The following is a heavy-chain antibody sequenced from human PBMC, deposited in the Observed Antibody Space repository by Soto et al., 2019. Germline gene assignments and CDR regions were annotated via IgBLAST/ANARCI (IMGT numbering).Heavy chain of an antibody. Sequence: GESLKISCKGSGYSFTTYWIAWVRQMPGKGLEWMGIIYPGDSDTTYSPSFQGQVTISADKSISTAYLQWSSLKASDTATYYCARVGYCGGGTCYAGGPFDYWGQGTLVTVSS. J-gene: IGHJ4*02. D-gene: IGHD2-15*01. CDR1: GYSFTTYW. CDR3: ARVGYCGGGTCYAGGPFDY. CDR2: IYPGDSDT. V-gene: IGHV5-51*01.